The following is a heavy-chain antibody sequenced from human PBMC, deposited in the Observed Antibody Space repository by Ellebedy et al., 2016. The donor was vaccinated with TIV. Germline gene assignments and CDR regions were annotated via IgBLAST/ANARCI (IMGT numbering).Heavy chain of an antibody. D-gene: IGHD2-8*01. Sequence: GSLRLSXTVSGGSFSSGSYYWSWIRQPPGKGLEWIGYIYYSGSTNYNPSLKSRVTISVDTSKNQFSLKLSSVTAADTAVYYCARGLGVFDPWGQGTLVTVSS. CDR1: GGSFSSGSYY. CDR2: IYYSGST. V-gene: IGHV4-61*01. J-gene: IGHJ5*02. CDR3: ARGLGVFDP.